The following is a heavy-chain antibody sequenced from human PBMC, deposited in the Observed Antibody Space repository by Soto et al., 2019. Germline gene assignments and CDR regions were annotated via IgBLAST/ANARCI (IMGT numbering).Heavy chain of an antibody. D-gene: IGHD2-2*01. CDR1: GFTFRNHG. CDR3: ARDLGWPAARFDP. J-gene: IGHJ5*02. CDR2: IWYDGSEK. Sequence: QVQLVESGGGEVQPGRSLRLSCAASGFTFRNHGMHWVRLAPGKGLEWVAVIWYDGSEKYYADSVKGRFTISRDNSKNILYPQMNSLRGEDTAVYYCARDLGWPAARFDPWGQGTLVTVSS. V-gene: IGHV3-33*01.